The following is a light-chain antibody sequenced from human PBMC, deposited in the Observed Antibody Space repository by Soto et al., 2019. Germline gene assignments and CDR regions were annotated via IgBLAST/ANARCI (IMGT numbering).Light chain of an antibody. Sequence: QSALTQPASVSGSPGQSITISCTGTSSDVGGYNYVSWYQQHPGKAPKLMIYDVSNRPSGVSNRFSGSKSGNTASLTISGVQAEDDDDYYCSSYTSSSTLVVFGGGTKVTVL. CDR3: SSYTSSSTLVV. V-gene: IGLV2-14*01. CDR2: DVS. J-gene: IGLJ2*01. CDR1: SSDVGGYNY.